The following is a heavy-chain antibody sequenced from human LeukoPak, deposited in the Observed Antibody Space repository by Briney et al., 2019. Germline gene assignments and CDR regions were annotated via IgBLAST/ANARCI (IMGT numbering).Heavy chain of an antibody. D-gene: IGHD3-3*01. CDR2: IIPILGIA. V-gene: IGHV1-69*04. CDR1: GGTFSSYA. CDR3: AKASLWSGYYVVDY. Sequence: ASVKVSCRASGGTFSSYAISWVRQAPGQGLEWMGRIIPILGIANYAQKFQGRVTITADKSTSTAYMELSSLRSEDTAVYYCAKASLWSGYYVVDYWGQGTLVTVSS. J-gene: IGHJ4*02.